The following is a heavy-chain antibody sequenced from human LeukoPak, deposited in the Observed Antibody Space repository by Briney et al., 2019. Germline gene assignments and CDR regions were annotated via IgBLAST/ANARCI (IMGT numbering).Heavy chain of an antibody. Sequence: SVKVSRKASGGTFSSYAISWVRQAPGQGLEWMGGIIPIFGTANYAQKFQGRVTITTDESTSTAYMELSSLRSEDAAVYYCARDQGYDFWSGSLPSDYWGQGTLVTVSS. CDR3: ARDQGYDFWSGSLPSDY. D-gene: IGHD3-3*01. CDR1: GGTFSSYA. J-gene: IGHJ4*02. CDR2: IIPIFGTA. V-gene: IGHV1-69*05.